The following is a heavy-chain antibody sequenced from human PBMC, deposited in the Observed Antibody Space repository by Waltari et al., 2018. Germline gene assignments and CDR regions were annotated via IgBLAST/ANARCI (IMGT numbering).Heavy chain of an antibody. V-gene: IGHV4-34*01. Sequence: QVQLQQWGAGLLKPSETLSLTCAVYGGSFSGYYWSWIRQPPGKGLEWIGEIKHSGSTNYNPSRKSRGTISVDTSKNQFSLKRSSVTAADTAVYYCARDYGSGTDWGQGTLVTVSS. J-gene: IGHJ4*02. CDR3: ARDYGSGTD. CDR2: IKHSGST. D-gene: IGHD3-10*01. CDR1: GGSFSGYY.